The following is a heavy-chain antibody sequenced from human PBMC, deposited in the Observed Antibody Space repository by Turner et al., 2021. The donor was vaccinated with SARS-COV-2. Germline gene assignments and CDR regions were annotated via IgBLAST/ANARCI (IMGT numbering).Heavy chain of an antibody. CDR3: ARGGAGYYYYDMDV. V-gene: IGHV4-61*02. D-gene: IGHD1-26*01. J-gene: IGHJ6*03. Sequence: QVQLQESLPWLVKPARTLSRTCTVSGGSISSGSYYWSRLLQPAGKGLEWIGSSYTSGSTNDTPSLKSRVTRSVDTSKNQLPMKRRSVTAADTAVYACARGGAGYYYYDMDVWGKGTTVTVSS. CDR1: GGSISSGSYY. CDR2: SYTSGST.